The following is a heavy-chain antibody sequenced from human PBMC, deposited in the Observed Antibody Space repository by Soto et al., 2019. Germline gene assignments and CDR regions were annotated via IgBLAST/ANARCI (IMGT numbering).Heavy chain of an antibody. CDR1: GGSISSSSYY. CDR3: ARLSPAAMPLFDY. Sequence: SETLSLTCTVSGGSISSSSYYWGWIRQPPGKGLEWIGSIYYSGSTYYNPSLKSRVTISVDTSKNQFSLKLSSVTAADTAVYYCARLSPAAMPLFDYWGQGTLVTVSS. D-gene: IGHD2-2*01. V-gene: IGHV4-39*01. J-gene: IGHJ4*02. CDR2: IYYSGST.